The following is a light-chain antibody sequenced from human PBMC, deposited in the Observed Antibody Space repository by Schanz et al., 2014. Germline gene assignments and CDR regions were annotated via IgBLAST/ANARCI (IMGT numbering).Light chain of an antibody. J-gene: IGKJ1*01. CDR1: QSVSSSY. Sequence: EIVLTQSPGTLSLSPGERATLSCRASQSVSSSYLAWYQQKPGQAPRLLIYGASSRATGIPARFSGSGSGTDFTLSISRLEPEDFAVYYCQQYGSSPRTFGQGTKVE. CDR3: QQYGSSPRT. V-gene: IGKV3-20*01. CDR2: GAS.